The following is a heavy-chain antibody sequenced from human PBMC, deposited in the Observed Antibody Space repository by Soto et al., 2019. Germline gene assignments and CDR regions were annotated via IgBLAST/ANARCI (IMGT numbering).Heavy chain of an antibody. V-gene: IGHV3-13*01. Sequence: VQLVESGGGLVQPGGSLRLSCAASGFTFSSYDMHWVRQATGKGLEWVSAIGTAGDTYYPGSVKGRFTISRENAKNSLYLQMNSLRAEDTAVYYCARRGYEEGSIQPKDGSGGHYYYYYGMDVWGQGTTVTVSS. J-gene: IGHJ6*02. D-gene: IGHD5-18*01. CDR1: GFTFSSYD. CDR3: ARRGYEEGSIQPKDGSGGHYYYYYGMDV. CDR2: IGTAGDT.